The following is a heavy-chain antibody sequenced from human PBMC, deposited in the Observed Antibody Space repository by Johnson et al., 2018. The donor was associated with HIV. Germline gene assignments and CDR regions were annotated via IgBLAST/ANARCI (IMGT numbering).Heavy chain of an antibody. V-gene: IGHV3-30*19. D-gene: IGHD4-11*01. Sequence: VQLVESGGGVVQPGGSLRLSCAASGFTFSSYGMHWVRQAPGKGLEWVAVISYDGTKKYYAGSVKGRFTISRDNSKNTLYLQMNKLRAEDTAMYYCARSVHDYSDYLWGRDACDIWGQGTMVIVSS. CDR1: GFTFSSYG. CDR2: ISYDGTKK. CDR3: ARSVHDYSDYLWGRDACDI. J-gene: IGHJ3*02.